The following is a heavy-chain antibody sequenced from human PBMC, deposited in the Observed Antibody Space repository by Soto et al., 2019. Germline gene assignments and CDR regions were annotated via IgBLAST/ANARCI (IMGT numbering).Heavy chain of an antibody. CDR3: ARLPKGSLVTA. Sequence: VQLVESGGGLVSPGGSLTLSCVGSGFRFSDHSMHWVRRAPGTGLQWLSYISSSGDTTHYADSVRGRFTVSRDNAKNSVFLRMDSLIDDDTAMYYCARLPKGSLVTAWGQGTLVTVSS. J-gene: IGHJ4*02. CDR1: GFRFSDHS. V-gene: IGHV3-48*02. CDR2: ISSSGDTT. D-gene: IGHD2-21*02.